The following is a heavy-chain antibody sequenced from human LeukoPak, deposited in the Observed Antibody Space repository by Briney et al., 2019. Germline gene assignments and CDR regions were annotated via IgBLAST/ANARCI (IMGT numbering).Heavy chain of an antibody. CDR3: ARIRYDWSGMDV. Sequence: GGSLRLSCAASGFTFSSYWMHWVRQAPGKGLVWVSRINSDGSSTSYADSVKGRFTISRDNAKNTLYLQMNSLRAEDTAVYYCARIRYDWSGMDVWGQGTTVTVSS. V-gene: IGHV3-74*01. J-gene: IGHJ6*02. CDR1: GFTFSSYW. CDR2: INSDGSST. D-gene: IGHD1-20*01.